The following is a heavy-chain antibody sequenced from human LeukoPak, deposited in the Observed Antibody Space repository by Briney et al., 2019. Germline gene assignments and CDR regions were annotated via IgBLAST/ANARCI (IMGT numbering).Heavy chain of an antibody. J-gene: IGHJ4*02. CDR1: GYTFTSYG. CDR3: ARGPRGSSSSWYVSPFFDY. Sequence: ASVKVSCKASGYTFTSYGISWVRQAPGQGLEWMGWISAYNGNTNYAQKLQGRVTMTTDTSTSTAYMELRSLRSDDTAVYYCARGPRGSSSSWYVSPFFDYWGQGTLVTVSS. D-gene: IGHD6-13*01. V-gene: IGHV1-18*01. CDR2: ISAYNGNT.